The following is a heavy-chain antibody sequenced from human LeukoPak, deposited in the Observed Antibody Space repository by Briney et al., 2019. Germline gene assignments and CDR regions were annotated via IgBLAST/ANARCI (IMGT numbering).Heavy chain of an antibody. Sequence: WETLSLTCAIYGGSFSGYYWSWFRQPPGKGLEWIGEISHAGGASYNPSLKSRVTISEDTSKNQFSLNLSSVTAADTAVYYCARGPPPDFDRSGFYYNYWGQGTLVIVPS. V-gene: IGHV4-34*01. J-gene: IGHJ4*02. D-gene: IGHD3-22*01. CDR3: ARGPPPDFDRSGFYYNY. CDR2: ISHAGGA. CDR1: GGSFSGYY.